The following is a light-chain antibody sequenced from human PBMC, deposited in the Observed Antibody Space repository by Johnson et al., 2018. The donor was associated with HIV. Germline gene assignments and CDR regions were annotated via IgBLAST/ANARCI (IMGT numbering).Light chain of an antibody. CDR1: SSNIGNNY. CDR3: GTWDSSLSAGGV. V-gene: IGLV1-51*01. J-gene: IGLJ1*01. Sequence: QPVLTQPPSVSAAPRQKVTISCSGSSSNIGNNYVSWYQQLPGTAPKLLIFDNNRRPSGIPDRFSGSKSGTSATLGITGLQTGDEADYYCGTWDSSLSAGGVFGTWTKVTVL. CDR2: DNN.